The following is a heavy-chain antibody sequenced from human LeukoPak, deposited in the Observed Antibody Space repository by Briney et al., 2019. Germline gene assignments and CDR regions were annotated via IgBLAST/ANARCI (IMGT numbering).Heavy chain of an antibody. Sequence: PGGSLRLSCAGSGFTFIRHLMHWVRQAPGKGLVWVSRISTDGSTTLYSDSVKGRFTISRDNAKNTLYLQMNGLRAEDTAVYYCGSSEDGYIDYWGQGTLVSVSS. CDR2: ISTDGSTT. CDR1: GFTFIRHL. V-gene: IGHV3-74*01. D-gene: IGHD5-24*01. J-gene: IGHJ4*02. CDR3: GSSEDGYIDY.